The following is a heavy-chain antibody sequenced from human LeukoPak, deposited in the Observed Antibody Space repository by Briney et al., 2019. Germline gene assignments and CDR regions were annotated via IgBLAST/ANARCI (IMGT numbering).Heavy chain of an antibody. CDR1: GFTFSSYG. J-gene: IGHJ3*02. Sequence: GGSLRLSCAASGFTFSSYGMHWVRQAPGKGLEWVAFIRYDGSNKYYADSVKGRFTISRDNSKNTLYLQINSLRAEDTAVYYCAKEEGGSSDDAFDIWGQGTMVTVSS. D-gene: IGHD1-26*01. V-gene: IGHV3-30*02. CDR2: IRYDGSNK. CDR3: AKEEGGSSDDAFDI.